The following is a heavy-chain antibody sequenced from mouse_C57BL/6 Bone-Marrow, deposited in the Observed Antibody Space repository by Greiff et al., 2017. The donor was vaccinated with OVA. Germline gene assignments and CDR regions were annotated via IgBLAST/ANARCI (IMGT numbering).Heavy chain of an antibody. D-gene: IGHD1-1*01. V-gene: IGHV7-3*01. J-gene: IGHJ2*01. Sequence: EVQRVESGGGLVQPGDSLSLSCAASGFTFTNYYMSWVRQPPGKALEWLAFLRNKPNGSTTEYSASVKGRFTISRDKYQSSLDLQMNALRAEDSATYYCARYKGRVAVDYFDYWGQGTALTVSS. CDR1: GFTFTNYY. CDR2: LRNKPNGSTT. CDR3: ARYKGRVAVDYFDY.